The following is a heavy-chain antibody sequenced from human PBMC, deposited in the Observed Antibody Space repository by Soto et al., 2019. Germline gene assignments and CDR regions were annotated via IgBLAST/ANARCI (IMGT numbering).Heavy chain of an antibody. Sequence: EVQLVVSGGGLVQPGGSLRLSCAASGFTVSSNFMSWVRQAPGKGLEWVSIIYSDGSTYYADSVKGRFTISRDNSKNTLYLQMNSLRADDTDVYYCASRRNPYGAYDYWGQGTLVTVSS. CDR1: GFTVSSNF. J-gene: IGHJ4*02. CDR2: IYSDGST. D-gene: IGHD4-17*01. V-gene: IGHV3-66*01. CDR3: ASRRNPYGAYDY.